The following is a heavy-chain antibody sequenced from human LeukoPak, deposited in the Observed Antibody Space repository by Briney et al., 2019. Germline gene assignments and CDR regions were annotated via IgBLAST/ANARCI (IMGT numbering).Heavy chain of an antibody. J-gene: IGHJ5*02. V-gene: IGHV1-46*01. CDR2: INPSGGST. CDR1: GYTFTSYY. Sequence: GASVKVSCKASGYTFTSYYMHWVRQAPGQGLEWMGIINPSGGSTSYAQKFQGRVTMTRDMSTSTVYMELSSLRSEDTAVYYCARDSRYYDILTGYYTDNWFDPWGQGTLVTVSP. D-gene: IGHD3-9*01. CDR3: ARDSRYYDILTGYYTDNWFDP.